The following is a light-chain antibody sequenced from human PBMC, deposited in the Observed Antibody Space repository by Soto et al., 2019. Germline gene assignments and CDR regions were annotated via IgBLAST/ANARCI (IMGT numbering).Light chain of an antibody. CDR3: QQYNSYSGFT. V-gene: IGKV1-5*01. Sequence: DIQMIQSPSTLSASVGDRVTITCRASQSISSWLAWYQQKPGKAPKLLIYDASSLESGVPSRFSGSGSGTEFTLTISSLQPDDFATYYCQQYNSYSGFTFGPGTKVDIK. J-gene: IGKJ3*01. CDR2: DAS. CDR1: QSISSW.